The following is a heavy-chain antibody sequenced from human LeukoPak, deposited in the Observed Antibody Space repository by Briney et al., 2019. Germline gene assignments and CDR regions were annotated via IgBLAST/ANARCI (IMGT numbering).Heavy chain of an antibody. V-gene: IGHV3-20*04. CDR3: ARDRYYYDSSGYSPRSSFDN. CDR1: GFTFDDYG. J-gene: IGHJ4*02. D-gene: IGHD3-22*01. CDR2: MNWKGGST. Sequence: GGSLRLSCAASGFTFDDYGMSWVRQAPGKGLEWVSGMNWKGGSTGYADSVKGRFTISRDNAKNSLYLQMNSLRAEDTALYYCARDRYYYDSSGYSPRSSFDNWGQGTLVTVSS.